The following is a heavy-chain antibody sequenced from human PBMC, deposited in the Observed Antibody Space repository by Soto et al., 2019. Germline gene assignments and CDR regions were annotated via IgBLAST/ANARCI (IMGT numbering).Heavy chain of an antibody. CDR3: ASNSYRYTLYDY. CDR1: GGSISSGSYY. J-gene: IGHJ4*02. D-gene: IGHD5-18*01. V-gene: IGHV4-39*01. CDR2: IYYSGST. Sequence: SETLSLTCTVSGGSISSGSYYRGWIRQPPGKGLEWIGSIYYSGSTYYNPSLKSRVTISVDTSKNQFSLKLSSVTAADTAVYYCASNSYRYTLYDYWGQGTLVIVSS.